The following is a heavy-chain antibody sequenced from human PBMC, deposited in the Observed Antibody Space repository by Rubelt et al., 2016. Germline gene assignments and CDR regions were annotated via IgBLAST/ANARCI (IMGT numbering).Heavy chain of an antibody. Sequence: QVQLVQSGAEVKKPGASVKVSCKASGYTFTSYAMHWVRQAPGQRLEWVGWINAGNGNTKYSQKFQGRVTITRDTSACTAYRERSSLRSEDTAVYYCARGDIVVVVAASNPLDYWGQGTLVTVSS. J-gene: IGHJ4*02. V-gene: IGHV1-3*01. CDR1: GYTFTSYA. CDR3: ARGDIVVVVAASNPLDY. D-gene: IGHD2-15*01. CDR2: INAGNGNT.